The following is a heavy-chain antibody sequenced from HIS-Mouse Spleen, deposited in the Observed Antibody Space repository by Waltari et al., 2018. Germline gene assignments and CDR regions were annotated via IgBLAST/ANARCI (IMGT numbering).Heavy chain of an antibody. J-gene: IGHJ2*01. CDR2: IHYSGGT. Sequence: QLQLQESGPGLVKPSETLSLTCTVSGGSISSSSYYWGWIRQPPGKGLEWIGRIHYSGGTYYNPSPKSRVTISVDTSKNQFSLKLSSVTAADTAVYYCAREIPYSSSWYDWYFDLWGRGTLVTVSS. V-gene: IGHV4-39*07. D-gene: IGHD6-13*01. CDR1: GGSISSSSYY. CDR3: AREIPYSSSWYDWYFDL.